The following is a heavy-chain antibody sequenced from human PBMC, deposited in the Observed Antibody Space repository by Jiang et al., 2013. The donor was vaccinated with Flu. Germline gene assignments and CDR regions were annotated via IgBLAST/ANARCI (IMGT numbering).Heavy chain of an antibody. J-gene: IGHJ5*02. D-gene: IGHD2-15*01. CDR3: ARGAGCSGGSCYPDPGFDP. Sequence: LKISCKGSGYSFTSYWIGWVRQMPGKGLEWMGIIYPGDSDTRYSPSFQGQVTISADKSISTAYLQWSSLKASDTAMYYCARGAGCSGGSCYPDPGFDPWGQGTLVTVSS. CDR1: GYSFTSYW. CDR2: IYPGDSDT. V-gene: IGHV5-51*01.